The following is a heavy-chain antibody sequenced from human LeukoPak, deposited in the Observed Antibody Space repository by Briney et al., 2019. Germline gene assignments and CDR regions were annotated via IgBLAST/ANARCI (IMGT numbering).Heavy chain of an antibody. J-gene: IGHJ6*03. CDR2: IYTSGST. CDR1: GGSISSYY. CDR3: ARGVLGYCSGGSCYPGYYYYYMDV. D-gene: IGHD2-15*01. Sequence: SETLSLTCTVSGGSISSYYWSWIRQPAGKGLEWIGRIYTSGSTNYNPSLKSRVTMSVDTSKNQFSLKLSSVTAADTAVYYCARGVLGYCSGGSCYPGYYYYYMDVWGKGTTVTVSS. V-gene: IGHV4-4*07.